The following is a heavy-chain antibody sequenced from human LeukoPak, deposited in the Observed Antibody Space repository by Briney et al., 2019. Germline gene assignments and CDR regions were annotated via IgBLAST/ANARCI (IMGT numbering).Heavy chain of an antibody. Sequence: KPSETLSLTCTVSGGSINNSYWTWIRQPPGKGLEWIGHIYYSGSTNYNPSLKSRVTISVDTSKTQFSLNLSSVTAADTAMYYCAREGDKYANWFDTWGQGTLVTVSS. CDR3: AREGDKYANWFDT. CDR2: IYYSGST. V-gene: IGHV4-59*01. D-gene: IGHD2-8*01. CDR1: GGSINNSY. J-gene: IGHJ5*02.